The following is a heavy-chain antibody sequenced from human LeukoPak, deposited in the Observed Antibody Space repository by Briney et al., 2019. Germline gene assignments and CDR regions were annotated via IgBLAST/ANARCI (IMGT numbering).Heavy chain of an antibody. Sequence: PSETLSLTCAVSDFSISSGYHWGWVRQPPGKGLEWIGAVHHSGSTYYNPSLKSRVTMSTDTSKSQFSLKLSSVTAADTAVYYCARAAGYCSGGSCYFGYWGQGTLVTVSS. D-gene: IGHD2-15*01. CDR2: VHHSGST. CDR1: DFSISSGYH. J-gene: IGHJ4*02. CDR3: ARAAGYCSGGSCYFGY. V-gene: IGHV4-38-2*01.